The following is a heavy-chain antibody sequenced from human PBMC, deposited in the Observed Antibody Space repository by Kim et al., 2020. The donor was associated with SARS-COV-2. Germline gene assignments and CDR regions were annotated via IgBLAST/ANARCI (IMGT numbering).Heavy chain of an antibody. CDR3: ARGGSSWSLDS. V-gene: IGHV6-1*01. CDR2: TYYRSKWYH. D-gene: IGHD6-19*01. J-gene: IGHJ5*01. CDR1: GDSLSSTNVV. Sequence: SQTLSLTCAISGDSLSSTNVVWHWIRQSPSRGLEWLGRTYYRSKWYHDYVVSMKSRISINLDTSRNQFSLQLSSVTPEDTAVYFCARGGSSWSLDSWGLGTLVIVSS.